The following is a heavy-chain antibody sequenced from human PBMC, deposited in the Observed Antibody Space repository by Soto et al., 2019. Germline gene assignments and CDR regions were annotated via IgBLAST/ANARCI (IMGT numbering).Heavy chain of an antibody. J-gene: IGHJ6*02. CDR1: GGTFSSYA. V-gene: IGHV1-69*13. D-gene: IGHD2-2*01. CDR3: ARGDIVVVNAAWKYYGMDV. Sequence: ASVKVSCKASGGTFSSYAISWVRQAPGQGLEWMGGIIPIFGTANYAQKFQGRVTITADESTSTAYMELSSLRSEDTAVYYCARGDIVVVNAAWKYYGMDVWGQGTTVTVSS. CDR2: IIPIFGTA.